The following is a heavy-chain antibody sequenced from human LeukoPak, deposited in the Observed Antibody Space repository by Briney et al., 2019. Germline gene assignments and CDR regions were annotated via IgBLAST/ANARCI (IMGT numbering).Heavy chain of an antibody. CDR3: ARGRGSSSDY. CDR1: GGSFSGYY. D-gene: IGHD6-19*01. J-gene: IGHJ4*02. CDR2: INHSGST. Sequence: SETLSLTCAVYGGSFSGYYWSWIRQPPGKGLEWIGEINHSGSTNYNPSLKSRVTISVDTSKNQFSLKLSSVTAADSAVNYCARGRGSSSDYWGQGTLVTVSS. V-gene: IGHV4-34*01.